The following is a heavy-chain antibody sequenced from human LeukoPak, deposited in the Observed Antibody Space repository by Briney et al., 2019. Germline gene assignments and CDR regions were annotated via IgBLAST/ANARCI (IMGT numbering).Heavy chain of an antibody. V-gene: IGHV1-2*02. Sequence: GASVKVSCTASGNTFTGYYMHWVRQAPGQGLEWMGWINPNSGGTNYAQKFQGRVTMTRDTSISTAYMELSRLRSDDTAVYYCATAPGYSSGWLFDYWGQGTLVTVSS. J-gene: IGHJ4*02. CDR1: GNTFTGYY. D-gene: IGHD6-19*01. CDR3: ATAPGYSSGWLFDY. CDR2: INPNSGGT.